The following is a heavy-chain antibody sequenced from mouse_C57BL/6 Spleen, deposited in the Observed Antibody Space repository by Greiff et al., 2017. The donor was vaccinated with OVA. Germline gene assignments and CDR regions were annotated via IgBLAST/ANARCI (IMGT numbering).Heavy chain of an antibody. CDR3: ARMNWDEDYAMDY. CDR2: INPNNGGT. D-gene: IGHD4-1*01. V-gene: IGHV1-26*01. Sequence: EVQLQQSGPELVKPGASVKISCKASGYTFTDYYMNWVKQSHGKSLEWIGDINPNNGGTSYNQKLKGKATLTVDKSSSTAYMELRSLTSEDSAVYYCARMNWDEDYAMDYWGQGTSVTVSS. J-gene: IGHJ4*01. CDR1: GYTFTDYY.